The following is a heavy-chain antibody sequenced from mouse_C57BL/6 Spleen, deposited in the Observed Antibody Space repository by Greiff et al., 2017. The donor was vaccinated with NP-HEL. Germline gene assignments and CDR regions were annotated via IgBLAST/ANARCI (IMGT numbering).Heavy chain of an antibody. J-gene: IGHJ2*01. Sequence: EVQLQQSGPELVKPGASVKIPCKASGYTFTDYNMDWVKQSHGKSLEWIGDINPNNGGTIYNQKFKGKATLTVDKSSSTAYMELRSLTSEDTAVYYCARENSNYVPYFDYWGQGTTLTVSS. CDR3: ARENSNYVPYFDY. CDR1: GYTFTDYN. CDR2: INPNNGGT. V-gene: IGHV1-18*01. D-gene: IGHD2-5*01.